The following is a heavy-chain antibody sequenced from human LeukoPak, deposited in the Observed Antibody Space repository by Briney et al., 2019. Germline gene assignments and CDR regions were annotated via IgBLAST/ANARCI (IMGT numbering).Heavy chain of an antibody. J-gene: IGHJ3*02. Sequence: PSETLSLTCTVSGDSISSGSYYWSWIRQPAGKGLEWIGRIYTSGSNNYNPSLKSRVTISVDTSKNQFSLKLSSVTAADTAVYYCARDSSSWYWAFDIWGQGTMVTVSS. V-gene: IGHV4-61*02. CDR2: IYTSGSN. CDR3: ARDSSSWYWAFDI. CDR1: GDSISSGSYY. D-gene: IGHD6-13*01.